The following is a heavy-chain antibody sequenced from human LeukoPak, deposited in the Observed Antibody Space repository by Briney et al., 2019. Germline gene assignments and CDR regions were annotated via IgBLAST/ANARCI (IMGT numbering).Heavy chain of an antibody. V-gene: IGHV4-59*01. CDR3: ASRRGNSGFDY. D-gene: IGHD1-26*01. J-gene: IGHJ4*02. Sequence: SETLSLTCTVSGGSINNYYWNWIRQPPGKGLEWIGYVYYSGNTNYNPSLKSRVTVSIDTSKNEFSLKLSSVTAADTALYYCASRRGNSGFDYWGQGTLVTVSS. CDR1: GGSINNYY. CDR2: VYYSGNT.